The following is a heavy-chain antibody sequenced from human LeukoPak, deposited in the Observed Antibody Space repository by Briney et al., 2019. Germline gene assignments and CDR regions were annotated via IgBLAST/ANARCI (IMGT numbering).Heavy chain of an antibody. J-gene: IGHJ4*02. D-gene: IGHD3-9*01. CDR1: GGSFSGYY. CDR3: ARGGRITIFPFDY. CDR2: INHSGST. Sequence: SETLSLACAVYGGSFSGYYWSWIRQPPGKGLEWIGEINHSGSTNYNPSLKSRVTISVDTSKNQFSLKLSSVTAADTAVYYCARGGRITIFPFDYWGQGTLVTVSS. V-gene: IGHV4-34*01.